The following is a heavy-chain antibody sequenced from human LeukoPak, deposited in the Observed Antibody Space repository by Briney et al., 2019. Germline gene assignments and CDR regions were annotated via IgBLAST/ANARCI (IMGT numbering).Heavy chain of an antibody. CDR2: IHYSGST. CDR3: ARTTEGGYTYGYFYYYYMDV. Sequence: TSETLSLTCTVSGGSINSYYWSWIRQPPGKGLEWIGYIHYSGSTNYNPSLKSRVTISVDTSKNHFSLKLSSVTAADTAVYYCARTTEGGYTYGYFYYYYMDVWGKGTTVTIS. D-gene: IGHD5-18*01. J-gene: IGHJ6*03. CDR1: GGSINSYY. V-gene: IGHV4-59*01.